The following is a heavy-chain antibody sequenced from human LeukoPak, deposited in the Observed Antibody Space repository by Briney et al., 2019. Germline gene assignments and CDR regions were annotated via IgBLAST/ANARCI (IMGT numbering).Heavy chain of an antibody. D-gene: IGHD2-15*01. Sequence: ASVKVSCKASGYTFTGYYMHWVRQAPGQGLEWMGWISPNSGGTNYAQKFQGRVTTTRDTSISTAYMELSRLRSDDTAVYYCAREERILGYCSGGSCYPVNLVDYWGQGTLVTVSS. CDR1: GYTFTGYY. CDR3: AREERILGYCSGGSCYPVNLVDY. CDR2: ISPNSGGT. V-gene: IGHV1-2*02. J-gene: IGHJ4*02.